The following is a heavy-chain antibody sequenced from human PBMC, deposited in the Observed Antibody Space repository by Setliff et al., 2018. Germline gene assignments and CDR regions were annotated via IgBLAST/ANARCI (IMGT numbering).Heavy chain of an antibody. CDR2: IYYSGST. CDR3: ARDRRIVGARHAFDI. J-gene: IGHJ3*02. D-gene: IGHD1-26*01. V-gene: IGHV4-31*03. CDR1: GGSISSGGYY. Sequence: SETLSLTCTVSGGSISSGGYYWSWIRQHPGKGLEWIGYIYYSGSTYYNPSLKSRVTISVDTSKNQFSLKLSPVTAADTAVYYCARDRRIVGARHAFDIWGQGTMVTVSS.